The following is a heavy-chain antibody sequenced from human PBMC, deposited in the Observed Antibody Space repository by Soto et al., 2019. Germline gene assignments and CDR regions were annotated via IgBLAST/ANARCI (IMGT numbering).Heavy chain of an antibody. CDR2: ISAYNGNT. CDR1: GYPCSSYD. J-gene: IGHJ1*01. CDR3: ARERSVLPFTCDQFQY. D-gene: IGHD2-2*01. Sequence: ASVMVSCKASGYPCSSYDISWVRQAPAQGLEWMGWISAYNGNTNYAQKLQCRVTMTTDTSMSTAYMGLRSLSSDDTGVYYCARERSVLPFTCDQFQYWGLG. V-gene: IGHV1-18*04.